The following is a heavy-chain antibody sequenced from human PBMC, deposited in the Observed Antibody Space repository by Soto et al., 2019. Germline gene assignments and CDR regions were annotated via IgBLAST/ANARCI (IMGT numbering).Heavy chain of an antibody. J-gene: IGHJ4*02. D-gene: IGHD3-10*01. CDR1: GGSFSGYI. CDR2: INHSGSA. Sequence: SETLSLTCDVYGGSFSGYIWTWIRQTPGKGLQLIGQINHSGSAKYNPSLKSRVTISVDTSKNHFSLKLTSVTAADAAVYYCARLGGSGNYFPYFDCWGQGTLVTVSS. V-gene: IGHV4-34*01. CDR3: ARLGGSGNYFPYFDC.